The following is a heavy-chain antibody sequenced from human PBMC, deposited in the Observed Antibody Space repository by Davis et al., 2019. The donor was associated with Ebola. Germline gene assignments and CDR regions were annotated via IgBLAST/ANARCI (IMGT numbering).Heavy chain of an antibody. Sequence: GESLKISCKGSGYSFPSYWITWVRQMPGKGLEWMGRIDPSDSYTNYNPSFQGHVSISADKSLSMAYLQWSSLKASDTAMYYCASQYCSGGACYPLGSWGKGTLVTVSS. J-gene: IGHJ5*02. CDR2: IDPSDSYT. CDR3: ASQYCSGGACYPLGS. D-gene: IGHD2-15*01. V-gene: IGHV5-10-1*01. CDR1: GYSFPSYW.